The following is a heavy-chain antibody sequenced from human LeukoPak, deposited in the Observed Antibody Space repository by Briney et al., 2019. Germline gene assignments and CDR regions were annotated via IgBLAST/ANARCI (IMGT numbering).Heavy chain of an antibody. CDR3: ARDWPITMIVDELGAFDI. Sequence: GASVKVSCKASGYTFTSYHMHWVRQAPGQGLEWMGIINPSGGSTSYAQKFQGRVTMTRDTSTSTVYMELSSLRSEDTAVYYCARDWPITMIVDELGAFDIWGQGTMVTVSS. D-gene: IGHD3-22*01. V-gene: IGHV1-46*01. CDR1: GYTFTSYH. CDR2: INPSGGST. J-gene: IGHJ3*02.